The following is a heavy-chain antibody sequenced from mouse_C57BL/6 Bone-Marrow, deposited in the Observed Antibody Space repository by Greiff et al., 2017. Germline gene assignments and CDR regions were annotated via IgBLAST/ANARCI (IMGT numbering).Heavy chain of an antibody. V-gene: IGHV1-82*01. D-gene: IGHD2-5*01. J-gene: IGHJ2*01. CDR3: ARSRGNDYYSNYDY. Sequence: QVQLQQSGPELVKPGASVKISCKASGYAFSSSWMNWVKQRPGKGLEWIGRIYPGDGDTNYNGKFKGKATLTADKSSSTAYMQLSSLTSEDSAVYFCARSRGNDYYSNYDYWGQGTTLTVSS. CDR1: GYAFSSSW. CDR2: IYPGDGDT.